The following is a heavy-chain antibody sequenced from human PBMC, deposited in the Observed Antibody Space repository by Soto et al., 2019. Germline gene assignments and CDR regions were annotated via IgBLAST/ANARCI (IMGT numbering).Heavy chain of an antibody. CDR1: GFTFSSYW. D-gene: IGHD3-22*01. Sequence: GAALRLSCAASGFTFSSYWMHWVRPAPGKGLVWVSRINSDGSSTSYADSVKGRFTISRDNAKNTLYLQMNSLRAEDTAVYYCAREFRITMIVDWGQGTLVTVSS. J-gene: IGHJ4*02. CDR2: INSDGSST. V-gene: IGHV3-74*01. CDR3: AREFRITMIVD.